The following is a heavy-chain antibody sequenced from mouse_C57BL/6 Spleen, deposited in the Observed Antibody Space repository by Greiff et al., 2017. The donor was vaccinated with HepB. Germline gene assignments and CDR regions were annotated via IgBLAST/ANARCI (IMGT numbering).Heavy chain of an antibody. CDR1: GYTFTSYT. CDR2: INPSSGYT. D-gene: IGHD1-1*01. Sequence: QVQLMESGAELARPGASVKMSCKASGYTFTSYTMHWVKQRPGQGLEWIGYINPSSGYTKYNQKFKDKATLTADKSSSTAYMQLSSLTSEDSAVYYCARSPLYYGSSYRYFDVWGTGTTVTVSS. V-gene: IGHV1-4*01. J-gene: IGHJ1*03. CDR3: ARSPLYYGSSYRYFDV.